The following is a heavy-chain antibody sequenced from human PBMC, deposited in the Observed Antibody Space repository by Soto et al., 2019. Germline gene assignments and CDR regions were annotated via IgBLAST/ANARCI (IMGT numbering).Heavy chain of an antibody. CDR1: GFIVNNIF. CDR3: ARDILGGSYDFSH. Sequence: GGSLRLSCAASGFIVNNIFMTWVRQAPGKGLEWLSTISSDDNTYCADSVKGRFTISRDSSKNTLYLQMNSLRAEDTAVYHCARDILGGSYDFSHGGQGTLVTVSS. V-gene: IGHV3-66*01. J-gene: IGHJ1*01. CDR2: ISSDDNT. D-gene: IGHD3-3*01.